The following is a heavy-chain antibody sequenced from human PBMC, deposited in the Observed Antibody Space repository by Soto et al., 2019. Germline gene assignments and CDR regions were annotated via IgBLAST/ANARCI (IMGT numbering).Heavy chain of an antibody. CDR1: GGSISSYY. CDR2: IYYSGST. CDR3: ARDRGSGWYEPPIGYFDY. D-gene: IGHD6-19*01. J-gene: IGHJ4*02. Sequence: SETLSLTCTVSGGSISSYYWSWIRQPPGKGLEWIGYIYYSGSTNYNPSLKSRVTISVDTSKNQFSLKLSSVTAADTAVYYCARDRGSGWYEPPIGYFDYWGQETLVTVSS. V-gene: IGHV4-59*01.